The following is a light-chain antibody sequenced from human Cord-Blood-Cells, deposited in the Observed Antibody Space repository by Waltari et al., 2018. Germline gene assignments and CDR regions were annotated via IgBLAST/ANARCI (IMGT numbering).Light chain of an antibody. Sequence: DIQMTQSPSYLSASVGARVTITCRASQSISSYLKWYQQKPGKAPKLLSYAASSLQSWVPSRFSGSGSGTDFTLTISSLQPEDFATYYCQQSYSTPLTFGGGTKVEIK. CDR2: AAS. CDR3: QQSYSTPLT. CDR1: QSISSY. V-gene: IGKV1-39*01. J-gene: IGKJ4*01.